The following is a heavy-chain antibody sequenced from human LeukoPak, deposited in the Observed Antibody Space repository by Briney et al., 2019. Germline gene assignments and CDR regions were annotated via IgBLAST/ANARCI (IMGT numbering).Heavy chain of an antibody. D-gene: IGHD3-22*01. V-gene: IGHV4-39*01. CDR2: VYYSGST. CDR3: AGHGSPRLVFISYAFDI. J-gene: IGHJ3*02. CDR1: GGSISSSSYY. Sequence: SETLSLTCTVSGGSISSSSYYWGWIRHPPGKRLEWIGSVYYSGSTYYNPSLKSRVTISVDSSKSQFSLKANSVTAADTAVYYCAGHGSPRLVFISYAFDIWGQGTVVTVSS.